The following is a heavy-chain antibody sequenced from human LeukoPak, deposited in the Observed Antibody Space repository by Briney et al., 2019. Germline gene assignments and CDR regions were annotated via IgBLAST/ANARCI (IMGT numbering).Heavy chain of an antibody. V-gene: IGHV1-2*02. CDR3: ARGRIVVVPAASNWFDP. CDR1: GYTFTGYY. J-gene: IGHJ5*02. CDR2: INPNSGGT. Sequence: ASVKVSCKASGYTFTGYYMHWVRQAPGQGLEWMGWINPNSGGTNYAQKFQGRATMTRDTSISTAYMELSRLRSDDTAVYYCARGRIVVVPAASNWFDPWGQGTLVTVSS. D-gene: IGHD2-2*01.